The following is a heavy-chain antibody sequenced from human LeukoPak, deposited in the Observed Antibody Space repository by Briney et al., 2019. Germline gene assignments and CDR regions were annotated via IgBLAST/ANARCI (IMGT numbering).Heavy chain of an antibody. Sequence: GGSLRLSCAASGFSFSDYRMNWVRQAPGKGLEGISYISSRSDTIYHADSVKGRFTIARDNGKNSLYLQMNSLTAEDTAVYYCARGTRGWYLDYWGQGTLVTVSS. CDR2: ISSRSDTI. V-gene: IGHV3-48*01. D-gene: IGHD6-19*01. J-gene: IGHJ4*02. CDR3: ARGTRGWYLDY. CDR1: GFSFSDYR.